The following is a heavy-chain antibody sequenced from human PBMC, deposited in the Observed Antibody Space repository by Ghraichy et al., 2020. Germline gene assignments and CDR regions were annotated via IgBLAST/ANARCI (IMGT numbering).Heavy chain of an antibody. CDR1: GFTFSSYS. J-gene: IGHJ3*02. Sequence: GSLRLSCAASGFTFSSYSMNWVRQAPGKGLEWVSSISSSSSYIYYADSVKGRFTISRDNAKNSLYLQMNSLRAEDTAVYYCARLHGSGSYYNSLDAFDIWGQGTMVTVSS. CDR2: ISSSSSYI. CDR3: ARLHGSGSYYNSLDAFDI. D-gene: IGHD3-10*01. V-gene: IGHV3-21*01.